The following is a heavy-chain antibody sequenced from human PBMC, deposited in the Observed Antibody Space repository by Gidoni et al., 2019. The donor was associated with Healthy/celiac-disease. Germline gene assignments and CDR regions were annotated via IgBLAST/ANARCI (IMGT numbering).Heavy chain of an antibody. V-gene: IGHV3-30*04. CDR2: ISYDGSNK. CDR1: GVTFSSYA. J-gene: IGHJ4*02. CDR3: ARDPDYYGSGSYFC. D-gene: IGHD3-10*01. Sequence: QVQLVESGGGVVKPGRALGLSCAASGVTFSSYAMHWVRQAPGKGLGWVSVISYDGSNKYYADSVKGRFTISRDNSKNTLYLQMNSLRAEDTAVYYCARDPDYYGSGSYFCWGQGTLVTVSS.